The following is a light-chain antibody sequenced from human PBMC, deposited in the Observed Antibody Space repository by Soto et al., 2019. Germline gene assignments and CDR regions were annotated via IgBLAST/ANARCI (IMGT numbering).Light chain of an antibody. Sequence: QSALTQPASVSGSPGQSITISCTGTSSDVGGYNYVSWHQQHPGKAPKLMIYDVSNRPSGVSNRFSGSKPGNTASLTISGLQAEDEADYYCSSYTSSSTLVVFGGGTQLTVL. CDR3: SSYTSSSTLVV. CDR1: SSDVGGYNY. V-gene: IGLV2-14*01. CDR2: DVS. J-gene: IGLJ2*01.